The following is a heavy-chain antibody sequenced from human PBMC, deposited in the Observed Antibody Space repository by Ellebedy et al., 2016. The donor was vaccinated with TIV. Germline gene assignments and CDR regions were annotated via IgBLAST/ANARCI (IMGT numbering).Heavy chain of an antibody. CDR3: ARGPVRYTQKGGFLDY. V-gene: IGHV3-53*01. CDR2: VYSGGNT. J-gene: IGHJ4*02. D-gene: IGHD3-16*01. Sequence: GESLKISCAASGFTVSSSYMTWGRPAPGKGLEWVSVVYSGGNTYYEDSVKGRFTISRDNSKITLSLEMNSLRVDDTAVYFCARGPVRYTQKGGFLDYWGQGTLVTVSS. CDR1: GFTVSSSY.